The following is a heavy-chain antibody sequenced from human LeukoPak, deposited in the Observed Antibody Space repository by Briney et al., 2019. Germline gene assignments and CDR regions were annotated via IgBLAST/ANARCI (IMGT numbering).Heavy chain of an antibody. Sequence: GGSLRLSCAASGFTFSNYEMMWVRQAPGKGLEWVSYIGTSGSDIHYADSVKGRFTISRGDSKTSLSLQMNSLRADDTAVYYCVRDGRAGVRGKFSLFDCWGQGTLVTVSS. V-gene: IGHV3-48*03. CDR3: VRDGRAGVRGKFSLFDC. J-gene: IGHJ4*02. D-gene: IGHD2-15*01. CDR1: GFTFSNYE. CDR2: IGTSGSDI.